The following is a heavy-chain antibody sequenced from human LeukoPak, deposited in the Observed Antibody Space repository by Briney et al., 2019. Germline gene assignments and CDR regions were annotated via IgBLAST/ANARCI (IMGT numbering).Heavy chain of an antibody. J-gene: IGHJ4*02. CDR1: GFTFSSYR. CDR2: IYSSGST. V-gene: IGHV3-53*01. Sequence: GGSLRLSCAASGFTFSSYRMNWVRQAPGKGLEWVSVIYSSGSTYYADSVKGRFTISRDNSKNTLYLQMNSLRGEDTAVYYCATTAYSTSSMPFDYWGQGTLVTVSS. CDR3: ATTAYSTSSMPFDY. D-gene: IGHD6-6*01.